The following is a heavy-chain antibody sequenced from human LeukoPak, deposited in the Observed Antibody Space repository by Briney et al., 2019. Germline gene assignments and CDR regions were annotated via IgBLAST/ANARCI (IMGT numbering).Heavy chain of an antibody. CDR1: GYTFTSYG. D-gene: IGHD3-16*02. Sequence: ASVKVSCKASGYTFTSYGISWVRQAPGQGLEWMGWISAYNGNTNYAQKLQGRVTMTTDTSTSTAYMELRSLRSDDTAVYYCARDRPYTFGGVIAIEYYFDYSGQGTLVTVSS. CDR3: ARDRPYTFGGVIAIEYYFDY. J-gene: IGHJ4*02. V-gene: IGHV1-18*01. CDR2: ISAYNGNT.